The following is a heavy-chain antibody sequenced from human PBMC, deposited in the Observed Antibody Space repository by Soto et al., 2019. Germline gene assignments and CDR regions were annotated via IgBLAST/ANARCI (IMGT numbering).Heavy chain of an antibody. D-gene: IGHD3-9*01. J-gene: IGHJ4*02. CDR3: ARGYYNILTVYSFNPFDY. CDR1: GYTFSRYA. CDR2: INAGNGNT. V-gene: IGHV1-3*01. Sequence: ASVKVSCKASGYTFSRYAVHWVRQAPGQRLEWMGWINAGNGNTKYSQKFQGRVTITRDTSASTTYMDLSSLRSEDTAVYYCARGYYNILTVYSFNPFDYWGQGTLVTVSS.